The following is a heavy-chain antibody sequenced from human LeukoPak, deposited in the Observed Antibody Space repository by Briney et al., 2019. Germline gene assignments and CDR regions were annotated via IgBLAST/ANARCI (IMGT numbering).Heavy chain of an antibody. D-gene: IGHD3-22*01. CDR2: ISVYNGNT. V-gene: IGHV1-18*01. J-gene: IGHJ3*02. CDR1: GYTFTSYD. Sequence: GASVKVSCKASGYTFTSYDFTWVRQAPGQGLEWIGWISVYNGNTRYAQKLQGRVTMTTDTSTSTAYMDLRSLTSDDTAVYYCAKSNGYGLIDIWGQGTMVTVSS. CDR3: AKSNGYGLIDI.